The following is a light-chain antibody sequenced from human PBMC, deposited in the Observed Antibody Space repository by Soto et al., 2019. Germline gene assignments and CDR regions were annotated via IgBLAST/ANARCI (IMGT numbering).Light chain of an antibody. Sequence: QSVLTQPASVSGSPGQSITISCTGTSSDVGGYKYVSWYQQHPGKAPKLMIYEVSNRPSGVSNRFSGSKSGNTASLTISGLQAEDEADYYCCSYTCSSTPDVFGTGTKVTVL. V-gene: IGLV2-14*01. CDR1: SSDVGGYKY. J-gene: IGLJ1*01. CDR2: EVS. CDR3: CSYTCSSTPDV.